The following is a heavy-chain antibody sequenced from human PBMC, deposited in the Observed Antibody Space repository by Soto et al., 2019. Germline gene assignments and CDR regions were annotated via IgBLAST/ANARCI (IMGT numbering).Heavy chain of an antibody. CDR3: ARVIGSYSSGWPDAFDI. CDR2: ISSSSSYI. J-gene: IGHJ3*02. D-gene: IGHD6-19*01. Sequence: GGSLRLSCAASGFTFSSYSMNWVRQAPGKGLEWVSSISSSSSYIYYADSVKGRFTISRDNAKNSLYLQMNSLRVEDTAVYYCARVIGSYSSGWPDAFDIWGQGTMVTVSS. CDR1: GFTFSSYS. V-gene: IGHV3-21*01.